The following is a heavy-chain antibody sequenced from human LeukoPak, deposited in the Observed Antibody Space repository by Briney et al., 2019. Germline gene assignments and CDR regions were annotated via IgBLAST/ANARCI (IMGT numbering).Heavy chain of an antibody. D-gene: IGHD3-3*01. CDR3: AREGFWSGSQYYYYGMDV. J-gene: IGHJ6*02. CDR2: ISTSGSTI. V-gene: IGHV3-48*03. CDR1: GFTFSSYA. Sequence: GESLKISCAASGFTFSSYAMNWVRQAPGKGLDWVSYISTSGSTIHYADSVRGRFTISRDNAKNSLYLQMNSLRDEDTAVYYCAREGFWSGSQYYYYGMDVWGQGTTVTVSS.